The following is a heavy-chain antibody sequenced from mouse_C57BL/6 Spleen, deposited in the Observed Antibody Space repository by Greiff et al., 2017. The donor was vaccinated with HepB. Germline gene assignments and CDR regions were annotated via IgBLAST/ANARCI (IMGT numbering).Heavy chain of an antibody. CDR3: ARHRVLLEGFAY. Sequence: EVQGVESGGGLVKPGGSLKLSCAASGFTFSSYTMSWVRQTPEKRLEWVATISGGGGNTYYPDSVKGRFTISRDNAKNTLYLAMSSLRSEDTALYYCARHRVLLEGFAYWGQGTLVTVSA. D-gene: IGHD2-14*01. CDR1: GFTFSSYT. J-gene: IGHJ3*01. CDR2: ISGGGGNT. V-gene: IGHV5-9*01.